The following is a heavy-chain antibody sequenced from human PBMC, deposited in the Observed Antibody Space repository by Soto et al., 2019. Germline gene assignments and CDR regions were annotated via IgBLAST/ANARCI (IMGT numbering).Heavy chain of an antibody. CDR1: G. J-gene: IGHJ4*02. CDR2: INAGNGNT. D-gene: IGHD2-2*01. V-gene: IGHV1-3*01. CDR3: ARDPCITRCPDY. Sequence: QVQLVQSGAEVKKPGASVKVSCKASGYWVRQAPGQRLEWMGWINAGNGNTKYSQKFQGRVTITRDTSASTGYMELSSLRSEDTAVYYCARDPCITRCPDYWGQGTLVTVSS.